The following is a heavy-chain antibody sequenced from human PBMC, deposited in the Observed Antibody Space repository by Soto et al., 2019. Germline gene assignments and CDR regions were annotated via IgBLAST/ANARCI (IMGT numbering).Heavy chain of an antibody. Sequence: GGSLRLSCAASGFTFSSYAMHWVRQAPGKGLEWVAVISYDGGNKYYTDSVKGRFTISRDNSKNTLYLQMNSLRAEDTAVYYCARDEIVVVPAATYNWFDPWGQGTLVTVSS. CDR3: ARDEIVVVPAATYNWFDP. CDR1: GFTFSSYA. CDR2: ISYDGGNK. D-gene: IGHD2-2*01. V-gene: IGHV3-30-3*01. J-gene: IGHJ5*02.